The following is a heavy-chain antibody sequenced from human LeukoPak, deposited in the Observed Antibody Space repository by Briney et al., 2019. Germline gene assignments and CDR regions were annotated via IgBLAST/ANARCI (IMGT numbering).Heavy chain of an antibody. V-gene: IGHV3-11*04. CDR1: GFTFSDYY. CDR3: ARWEEWTIFGSGYMDV. CDR2: ISSSSSTI. Sequence: KSGGSLRLSCAASGFTFSDYYMSWIRQAPGKGLEWVSYISSSSSTIYYADSVKGRFTISRDNAKNSLYLQMNSLRVEDTAVHYCARWEEWTIFGSGYMDVWGKGTTVTVSS. D-gene: IGHD3-3*01. J-gene: IGHJ6*03.